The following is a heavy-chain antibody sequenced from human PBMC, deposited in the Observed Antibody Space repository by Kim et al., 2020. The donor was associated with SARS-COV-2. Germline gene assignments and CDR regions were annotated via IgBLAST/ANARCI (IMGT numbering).Heavy chain of an antibody. J-gene: IGHJ6*02. Sequence: SETLSLTCTVSGGSINNYYWSWIRQPPGKGLEWIGYIRHTGSTNYNSSLKSRVTISLDTSNKQFSLRLTSVTAADTAVYYCAREIMVPSSRYFFYLMDVWGPGTAVTISS. CDR1: GGSINNYY. D-gene: IGHD3-10*01. V-gene: IGHV4-59*13. CDR2: IRHTGST. CDR3: AREIMVPSSRYFFYLMDV.